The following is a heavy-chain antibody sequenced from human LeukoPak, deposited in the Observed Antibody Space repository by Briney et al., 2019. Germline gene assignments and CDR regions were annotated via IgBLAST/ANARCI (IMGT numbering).Heavy chain of an antibody. CDR1: GGSISSGGYY. J-gene: IGHJ1*01. D-gene: IGHD3-3*01. V-gene: IGHV4-30-2*01. CDR3: ARGESGDFWSGYHEYFQH. CDR2: IYHSGST. Sequence: PSETLSLTCTVSGGSISSGGYYWSWIRQPPGKGLEWIGYIYHSGSTYYNPSLKSRVTIPVNRSKNQFSLKLSSVTAADTAVYYCARGESGDFWSGYHEYFQHWGQGTLVTVSS.